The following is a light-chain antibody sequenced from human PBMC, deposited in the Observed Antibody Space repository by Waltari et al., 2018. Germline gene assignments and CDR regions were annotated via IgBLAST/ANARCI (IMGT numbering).Light chain of an antibody. Sequence: DIQMTQSPSSLSASVGDTVTISCRASQNIRTYLNWYKQKPGRAPRILIYAASSLHSGVPSRCSGSGSGTDFTLTINSLQPEDFATYYCQQSYSTPWTFGQGTKVEIK. CDR3: QQSYSTPWT. V-gene: IGKV1-39*01. J-gene: IGKJ1*01. CDR1: QNIRTY. CDR2: AAS.